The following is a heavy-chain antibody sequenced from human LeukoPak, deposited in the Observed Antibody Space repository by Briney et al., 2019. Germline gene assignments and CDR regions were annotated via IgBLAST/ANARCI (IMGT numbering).Heavy chain of an antibody. CDR1: GFTFSDYY. V-gene: IGHV3-11*01. Sequence: PGGSLRLSCAASGFTFSDYYMSWIRQAPGKGLEWVSYISSSGSTICYADSVKGRFTISRDNAKNSLYLQMNSLRAEDTAVYYCARDGRYCSSTSCYIDYWGQGTLVTVSS. CDR3: ARDGRYCSSTSCYIDY. J-gene: IGHJ4*02. D-gene: IGHD2-2*02. CDR2: ISSSGSTI.